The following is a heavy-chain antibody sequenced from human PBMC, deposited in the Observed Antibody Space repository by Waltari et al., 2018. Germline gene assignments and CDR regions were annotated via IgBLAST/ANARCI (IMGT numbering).Heavy chain of an antibody. D-gene: IGHD6-6*01. V-gene: IGHV4-61*02. CDR3: AGSIAARPRAFDI. CDR1: GGSISSGSYY. Sequence: QVQLQESGPGLVKPSQTLSLTCPVSGGSISSGSYYWSWIRQPAGKGLEWIGRIYTSGSTNYNPSLKSRVTISVDTSKNQFSLKLSSVTAADTAVYYCAGSIAARPRAFDIWGQGTMVTVSS. CDR2: IYTSGST. J-gene: IGHJ3*02.